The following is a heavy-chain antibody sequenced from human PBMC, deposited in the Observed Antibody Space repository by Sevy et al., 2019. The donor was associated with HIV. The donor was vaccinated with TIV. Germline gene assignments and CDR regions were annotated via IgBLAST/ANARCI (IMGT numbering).Heavy chain of an antibody. CDR3: AGEGDGYNLGYYYYYMDV. V-gene: IGHV3-7*03. J-gene: IGHJ6*03. Sequence: GGSLILSCAASGFTFSSYWMSWVRQAPGKGLEWVANIKQDGSEKYYVDSVKGRFTISRDNAKNSLYLQMNSLRAEDTAVYYCAGEGDGYNLGYYYYYMDVWGKGTTVTVSS. CDR1: GFTFSSYW. CDR2: IKQDGSEK. D-gene: IGHD5-12*01.